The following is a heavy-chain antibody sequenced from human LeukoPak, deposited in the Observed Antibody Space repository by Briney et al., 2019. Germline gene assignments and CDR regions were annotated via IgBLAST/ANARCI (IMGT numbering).Heavy chain of an antibody. V-gene: IGHV3-48*04. Sequence: GGSLRLSCAASGFTFSSYSMNWVRQAPGKGLEWVSYTAGGGSRISYADSVKGRFTISWDNAVDSLYLQMNSLRAEDTAVYYCASGNGNYGEVAYWGQGTLVAVSS. J-gene: IGHJ4*02. CDR1: GFTFSSYS. CDR3: ASGNGNYGEVAY. D-gene: IGHD4-17*01. CDR2: TAGGGSRI.